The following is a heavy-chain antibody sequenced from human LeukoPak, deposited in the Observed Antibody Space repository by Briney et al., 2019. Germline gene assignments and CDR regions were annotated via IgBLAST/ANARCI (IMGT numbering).Heavy chain of an antibody. CDR1: GGSISSSSYY. J-gene: IGHJ6*03. CDR2: IYYSGST. CDR3: ARGRGLRFLEWLSTTDPGYYYMDV. V-gene: IGHV4-39*07. Sequence: SETLSLTCTVSGGSISSSSYYWGWIRQPPGKGLEWIGSIYYSGSTYYNPSLKSRVTISVDTSKNQFSLKLSSVTAADTAVYYCARGRGLRFLEWLSTTDPGYYYMDVWGKGTTVTVSS. D-gene: IGHD3-3*01.